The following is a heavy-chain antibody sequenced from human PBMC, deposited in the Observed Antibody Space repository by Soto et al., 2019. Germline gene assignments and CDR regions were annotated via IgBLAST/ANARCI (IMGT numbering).Heavy chain of an antibody. V-gene: IGHV4-39*01. J-gene: IGHJ4*02. D-gene: IGHD1-26*01. CDR2: IYYSGST. CDR1: GGSISETGYY. CDR3: ARSLYSGSYLHFDY. Sequence: PSETLSLTCTVSGGSISETGYYWGWIRQPPGKGLEWIGNIYYSGSTDYNPSLKSRVTISVDTSKNQFSLKLSSVTAADTAVYYCARSLYSGSYLHFDYWGQGTLVTVSS.